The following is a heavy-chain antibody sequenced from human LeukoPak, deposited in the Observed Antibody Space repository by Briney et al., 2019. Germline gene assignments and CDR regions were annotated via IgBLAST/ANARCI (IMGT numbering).Heavy chain of an antibody. D-gene: IGHD2-21*02. Sequence: ASVKVSCKASGGTFSSYAISWVRQAPGQGLEWMGGIIPIFGTANYAQKFQGRVTITADESTSTAYMELSSLRSEDAAVYYCAGESVVVTAPSAFDIWGQGTMVTVSS. CDR1: GGTFSSYA. J-gene: IGHJ3*02. CDR3: AGESVVVTAPSAFDI. V-gene: IGHV1-69*13. CDR2: IIPIFGTA.